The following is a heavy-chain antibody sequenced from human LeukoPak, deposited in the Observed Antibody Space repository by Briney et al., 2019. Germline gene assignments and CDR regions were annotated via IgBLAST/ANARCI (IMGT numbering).Heavy chain of an antibody. CDR3: ARPYYYYMDV. Sequence: PSETLSLTCTVSGGSISSYYWGWIRQPPGKGLEWIGSIYYSGSTYYNPSLKSRVTISVDTSKNHFSLKLTSVTAADTAVYYCARPYYYYMDVWGKGTTVTVSS. CDR2: IYYSGST. CDR1: GGSISSYY. V-gene: IGHV4-39*07. J-gene: IGHJ6*03.